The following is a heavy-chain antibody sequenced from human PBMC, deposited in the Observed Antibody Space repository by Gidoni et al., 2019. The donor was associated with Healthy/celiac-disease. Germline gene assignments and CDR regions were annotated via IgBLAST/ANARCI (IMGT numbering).Heavy chain of an antibody. Sequence: QVQLQQWGAGLLKPSETLSLTCAVYGGSFSGYYWSWNRQPPGRGLEWMGEINNSGSTNYNPSLKSRVTISVDTSKNQFSLKLSSVTAADTAVYYCARARSAGGRFDPWGQGTLVTVSS. CDR2: INNSGST. D-gene: IGHD3-16*01. CDR3: ARARSAGGRFDP. V-gene: IGHV4-34*01. CDR1: GGSFSGYY. J-gene: IGHJ5*02.